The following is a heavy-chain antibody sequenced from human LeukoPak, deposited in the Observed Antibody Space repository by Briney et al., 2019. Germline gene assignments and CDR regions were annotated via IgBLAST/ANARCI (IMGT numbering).Heavy chain of an antibody. CDR3: AKEGLQLWFDY. Sequence: PGRSLRLSCAASGFAFSSFGMHWVRQAPGKGLEWVAVISYDGPNKYYADSVKGRFTISRDNSKNTLYLEMNSLRAEDTAVYYCAKEGLQLWFDYWGQGTLVTVSS. CDR2: ISYDGPNK. J-gene: IGHJ4*01. CDR1: GFAFSSFG. D-gene: IGHD5-18*01. V-gene: IGHV3-30*18.